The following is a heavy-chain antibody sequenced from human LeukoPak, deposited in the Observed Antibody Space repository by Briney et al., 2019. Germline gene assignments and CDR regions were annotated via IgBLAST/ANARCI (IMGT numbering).Heavy chain of an antibody. D-gene: IGHD3-10*01. CDR3: ASRGYYYGSGSYT. CDR2: VYYSGST. J-gene: IGHJ4*02. V-gene: IGHV4-39*07. Sequence: SETLSLTCTVSGGSNSSSSYYWGWIRQPPGKGLEWIGSVYYSGSTYYNPSLKSRVTISVDTSKNQFSLKLSSVTAADTAVYYCASRGYYYGSGSYTWGQGTLVTVSS. CDR1: GGSNSSSSYY.